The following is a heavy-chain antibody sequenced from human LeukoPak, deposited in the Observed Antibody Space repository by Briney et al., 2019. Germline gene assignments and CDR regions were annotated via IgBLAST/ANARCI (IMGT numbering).Heavy chain of an antibody. CDR3: ARQHYGGNSVPWDY. D-gene: IGHD4-23*01. Sequence: GASVKVSCKASGYTFTTYGISWVRQAPGQGLEWMGWISAYNGNTKYAQNLQGRVTMTTDTSTSTAYMELRSLRSDDTAVYYCARQHYGGNSVPWDYRGQGTLVTVSS. CDR1: GYTFTTYG. V-gene: IGHV1-18*01. CDR2: ISAYNGNT. J-gene: IGHJ4*02.